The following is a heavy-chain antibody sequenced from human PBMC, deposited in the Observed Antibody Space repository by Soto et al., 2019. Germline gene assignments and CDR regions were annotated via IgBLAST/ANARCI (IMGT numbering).Heavy chain of an antibody. Sequence: QVQLVQSGAEVKKPGASVKVSCKPSGYTFTRYAISWVRQAPGQGLEWMGWINAYNGNTRYAQKLQGRVTMTTDTSTSTAYMELRSLRSDDTAVYYCARDVAYGLIDYWGQGTLVTVSS. CDR1: GYTFTRYA. D-gene: IGHD4-17*01. CDR2: INAYNGNT. J-gene: IGHJ4*02. CDR3: ARDVAYGLIDY. V-gene: IGHV1-18*01.